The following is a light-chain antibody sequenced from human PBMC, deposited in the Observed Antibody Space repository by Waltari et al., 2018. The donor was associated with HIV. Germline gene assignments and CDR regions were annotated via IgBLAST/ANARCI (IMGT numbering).Light chain of an antibody. CDR1: SSDVGGYNY. J-gene: IGLJ2*01. CDR3: SSYTSSLVV. V-gene: IGLV2-14*01. CDR2: EVS. Sequence: QSALTQPASVSWSPGQSITISCTGTSSDVGGYNYVSWYQQHPGKAPKLMIYEVSNRPSGVSNRFSGSKSGNTASLTISGLQAEDEADYYCSSYTSSLVVFGGGTKLTVL.